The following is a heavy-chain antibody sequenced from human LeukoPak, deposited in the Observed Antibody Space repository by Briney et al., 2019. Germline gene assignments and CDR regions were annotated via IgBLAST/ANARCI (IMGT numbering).Heavy chain of an antibody. CDR3: ARGGGYPIWFFDY. Sequence: GGSLRLSCAASGFTFSTFWMSWVRQAPGKGLEWVANIKEDGSEKYYVDSVKGPFTISRDNAKNSLFLQMNSLRAEDTAVYYWARGGGYPIWFFDYWGQGSLVTVSS. V-gene: IGHV3-7*01. CDR1: GFTFSTFW. CDR2: IKEDGSEK. J-gene: IGHJ4*02. D-gene: IGHD3-16*01.